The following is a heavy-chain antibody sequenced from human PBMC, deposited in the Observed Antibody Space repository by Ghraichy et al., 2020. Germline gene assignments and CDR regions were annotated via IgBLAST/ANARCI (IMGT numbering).Heavy chain of an antibody. J-gene: IGHJ4*02. CDR2: IYYRGTT. V-gene: IGHV4-39*01. CDR3: ARRARTHFDY. CDR1: GGSISSYY. Sequence: SETLSLTCTVSGGSISSYYWDWIRQPPGKGLEWIGSIYYRGTTYFNPSLKSRVTISVDTSKNQFSLKLSSVTAADTAVYYCARRARTHFDYWGQGTLVTVSP.